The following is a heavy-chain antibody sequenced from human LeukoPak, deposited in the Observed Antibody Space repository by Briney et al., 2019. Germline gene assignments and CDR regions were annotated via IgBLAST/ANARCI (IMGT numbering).Heavy chain of an antibody. J-gene: IGHJ4*02. CDR3: AKGPAGKEIVVDYFDY. D-gene: IGHD3-22*01. Sequence: ASVKVSCKASGGTFSSYAISWVRQAPGQGLEWMGRIIPILGIANYAQKFQGRVTITADKSTSTAYMELSSLRAEDTAVYYCAKGPAGKEIVVDYFDYWGQGTLVTVSS. V-gene: IGHV1-69*04. CDR1: GGTFSSYA. CDR2: IIPILGIA.